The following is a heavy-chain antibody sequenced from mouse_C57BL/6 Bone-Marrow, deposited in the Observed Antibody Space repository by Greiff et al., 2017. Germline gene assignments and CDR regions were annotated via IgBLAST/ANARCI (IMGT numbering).Heavy chain of an antibody. CDR1: GFSLTSYA. CDR2: IWTGGGT. V-gene: IGHV2-9-1*01. CDR3: ARPIYYGNRGGAMDY. Sequence: VQLVESGPGLVAPSQSLSITCTVSGFSLTSYAISWVRQPPGKGLEWLGVIWTGGGTNYNSALKSRLSISKDNSKSQVFLKMNSLQTDDTARYYCARPIYYGNRGGAMDYWGQGTSVTVSS. D-gene: IGHD2-1*01. J-gene: IGHJ4*01.